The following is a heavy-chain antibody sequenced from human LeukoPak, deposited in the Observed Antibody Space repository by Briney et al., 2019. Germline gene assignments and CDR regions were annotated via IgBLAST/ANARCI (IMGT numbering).Heavy chain of an antibody. CDR1: GYTFTGYY. CDR2: INPNSGGT. V-gene: IGHV1-2*04. D-gene: IGHD4-17*01. J-gene: IGHJ3*02. CDR3: ARGDYGDYGDAFDI. Sequence: ASVKVSCKASGYTFTGYYMHWVRQAPGQGLEWMGWINPNSGGTNYAQKFQGWVTMTRDTSISTAYMELSRLRSDVTAVYYCARGDYGDYGDAFDIWGQGTMVTVSS.